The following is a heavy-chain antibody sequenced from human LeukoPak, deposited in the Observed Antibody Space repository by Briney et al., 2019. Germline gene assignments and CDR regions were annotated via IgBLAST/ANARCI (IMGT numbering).Heavy chain of an antibody. D-gene: IGHD3-10*01. CDR3: ARVLGLTMVRGVIITDWFDP. V-gene: IGHV1-8*02. Sequence: ASVKVSCKASGYTFTGYYMHWVRQAPGQGLEWMGWMNPNSGNTGYAQKFQGRVTMTRNTSISTAYMELSSLRSEDTAVYYCARVLGLTMVRGVIITDWFDPWGQGTLVTVSS. CDR2: MNPNSGNT. J-gene: IGHJ5*02. CDR1: GYTFTGYY.